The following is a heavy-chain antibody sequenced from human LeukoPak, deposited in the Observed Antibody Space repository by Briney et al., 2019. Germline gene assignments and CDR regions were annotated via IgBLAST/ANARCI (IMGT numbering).Heavy chain of an antibody. CDR2: INWNGDST. D-gene: IGHD3-3*01. CDR3: ARIGFLGAFDY. CDR1: GFTFDDYG. V-gene: IGHV3-20*04. Sequence: PGGSLRLSCAASGFTFDDYGMSWVRQAPGKGLEWVSGINWNGDSTSYADSMKGRFTISRDNAKNSLYLQMNSLRAEDTAVYYCARIGFLGAFDYWGQGTLVTVSS. J-gene: IGHJ4*02.